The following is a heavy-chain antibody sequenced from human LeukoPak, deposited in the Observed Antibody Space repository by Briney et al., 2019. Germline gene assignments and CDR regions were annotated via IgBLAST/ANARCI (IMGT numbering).Heavy chain of an antibody. D-gene: IGHD2-15*01. CDR1: GFSFNSDA. CDR2: ISSSGGNT. J-gene: IGHJ4*02. Sequence: PGGSLRLSCAASGFSFNSDAMSWVRQAPGKGLEWVSTISSSGGNTYYADSVKGRFTISRDNSKNTLYLQMNSLRAEDTAVYYCARDRGGGFDYWGQGTLVTVSS. V-gene: IGHV3-23*01. CDR3: ARDRGGGFDY.